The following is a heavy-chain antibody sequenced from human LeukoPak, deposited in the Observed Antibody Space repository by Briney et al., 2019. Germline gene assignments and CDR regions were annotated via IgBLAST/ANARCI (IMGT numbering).Heavy chain of an antibody. D-gene: IGHD3-3*01. CDR3: ARDEAIFGAGYYYGMDV. CDR2: IYYSGST. CDR1: GGSISSYY. V-gene: IGHV4-59*01. J-gene: IGHJ6*02. Sequence: SETLSLTCTVSGGSISSYYWSWIRQPPGKGLEWIGYIYYSGSTSYNPSLKSRVTISVDTSKNQFSLKLSSVTAADTAVYYCARDEAIFGAGYYYGMDVWGQGTTVTVSS.